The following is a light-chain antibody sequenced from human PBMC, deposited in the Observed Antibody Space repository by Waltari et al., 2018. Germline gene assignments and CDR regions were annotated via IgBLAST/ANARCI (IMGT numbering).Light chain of an antibody. Sequence: QLVLTQSPSASASLGASVKLTCTLSSGHSTYTIAWLQQQPDNGPRYLMRVNSDGTHSKGDGIPDRFSGSTFGGERHLTISSLQSEDEADYYCQTWGTGTVVFGGGTKLTVL. J-gene: IGLJ2*01. CDR3: QTWGTGTVV. CDR1: SGHSTYT. V-gene: IGLV4-69*01. CDR2: VNSDGTH.